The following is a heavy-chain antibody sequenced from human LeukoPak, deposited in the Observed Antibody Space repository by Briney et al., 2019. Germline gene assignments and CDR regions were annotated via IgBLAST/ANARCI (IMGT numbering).Heavy chain of an antibody. D-gene: IGHD6-19*01. V-gene: IGHV3-23*01. Sequence: GGSLRLSCAASGFTFSSHAMRWVRQAPGKGLEWVSAISGDATSTYYADSVKGRFTISRDNAKNSLYLQMNSLRAEDTAVYYCARVAGTFDYWGQGTLVTVSS. CDR1: GFTFSSHA. J-gene: IGHJ4*02. CDR3: ARVAGTFDY. CDR2: ISGDATST.